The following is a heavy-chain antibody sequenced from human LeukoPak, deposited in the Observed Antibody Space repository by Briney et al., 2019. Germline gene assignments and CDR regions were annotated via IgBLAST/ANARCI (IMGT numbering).Heavy chain of an antibody. CDR2: IYYTESA. D-gene: IGHD2-2*03. CDR1: GGSISSSSAYY. J-gene: IGHJ6*02. V-gene: IGHV4-39*01. Sequence: SETLSLTCTVSGGSISSSSAYYWGWIRQPPGKGLEWIGSIYYTESANYNPSLKSRATISVDTSKNQFSLQLSSVTAADSAVYHCVSHPRGYCNATSCSNFYNGMDVWGQGTTVTVYS. CDR3: VSHPRGYCNATSCSNFYNGMDV.